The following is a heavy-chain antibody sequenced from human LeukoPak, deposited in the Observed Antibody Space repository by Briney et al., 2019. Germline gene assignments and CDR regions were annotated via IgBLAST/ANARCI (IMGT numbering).Heavy chain of an antibody. Sequence: SETLSLTCAVYGGSFSGYYWSWIRQPPGKGLEWIGEINHSGSTNYNPSLKSRVTISVDTSKNQFSLKLSSVTAADTAVYYCAKLVGATGYMDVWGKGTTVTVSS. CDR3: AKLVGATGYMDV. V-gene: IGHV4-34*01. CDR2: INHSGST. J-gene: IGHJ6*03. D-gene: IGHD1-26*01. CDR1: GGSFSGYY.